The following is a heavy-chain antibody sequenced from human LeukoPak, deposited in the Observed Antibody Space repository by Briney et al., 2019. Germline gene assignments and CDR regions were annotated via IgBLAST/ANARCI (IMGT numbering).Heavy chain of an antibody. CDR3: ARGGYSSSWSGAFDI. D-gene: IGHD6-13*01. V-gene: IGHV3-66*01. CDR2: IYSGGST. CDR1: GFTFSSNY. Sequence: GGSLRLSCAASGFTFSSNYMSWVRQAPGKGLEWVSVIYSGGSTYYADSVKGRFTISRDNSKNTLYLQMNSLRAEDTAVYYCARGGYSSSWSGAFDIWGQGTMVTVSS. J-gene: IGHJ3*02.